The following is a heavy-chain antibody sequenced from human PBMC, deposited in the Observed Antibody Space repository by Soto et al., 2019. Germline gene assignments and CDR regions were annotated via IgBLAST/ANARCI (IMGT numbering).Heavy chain of an antibody. V-gene: IGHV1-69*05. CDR3: ARNLMDYDILTGYYMGYYFDY. CDR1: GGTFSSYA. D-gene: IGHD3-9*01. Sequence: SVKVSCKASGGTFSSYAITWVRQAPGQGLEWMGGIIPIFGTANYAQKFQGRVTITRDTSASTAYMELSSLRSEDTAVYYCARNLMDYDILTGYYMGYYFDYWGQGTLVTVSS. J-gene: IGHJ4*02. CDR2: IIPIFGTA.